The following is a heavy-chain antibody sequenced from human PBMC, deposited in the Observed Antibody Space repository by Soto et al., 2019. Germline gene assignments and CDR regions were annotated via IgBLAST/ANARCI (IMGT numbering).Heavy chain of an antibody. CDR2: SRDKPQGYST. J-gene: IGHJ4*02. D-gene: IGHD3-22*01. V-gene: IGHV3-72*01. CDR3: VRATYFSDSSGYTRCLDY. CDR1: GFTLGSHY. Sequence: XGALILSSAVSGFTLGSHYMDWVRQAPGKGLEWVGRSRDKPQGYSTAYAASVKGRFTTSRDESKNSAYLQMNSLKAEDTAVYYCVRATYFSDSSGYTRCLDYWGQGTLVTVSS.